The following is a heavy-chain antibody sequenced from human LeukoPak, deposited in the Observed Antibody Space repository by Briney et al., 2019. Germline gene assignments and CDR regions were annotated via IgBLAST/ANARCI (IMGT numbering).Heavy chain of an antibody. V-gene: IGHV3-23*01. CDR2: ISGSGDST. D-gene: IGHD1-26*01. CDR3: AIRPASVGFDY. J-gene: IGHJ4*02. Sequence: GGSLRLSCAASGFTFSSYVMSWVRQAPGKGLEWVSSISGSGDSTYYADSVKGRFTISRDNSKDTLYLQMSSLRAEDTAVYYCAIRPASVGFDYWGQATLVTVSS. CDR1: GFTFSSYV.